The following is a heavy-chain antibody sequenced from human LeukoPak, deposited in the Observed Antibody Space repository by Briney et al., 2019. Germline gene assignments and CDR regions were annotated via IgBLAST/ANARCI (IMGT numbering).Heavy chain of an antibody. J-gene: IGHJ4*02. CDR1: GFTVTSNY. CDR3: ARGSRWSGYYLGY. CDR2: IYSGENT. D-gene: IGHD3-3*01. Sequence: GGSLRLSCAASGFTVTSNYMSWVRQAPGKGLEWVSVIYSGENTDYADSVKGRFTVSRDNSKNTVYFQMNRLRVEDTAVYYCARGSRWSGYYLGYWGQGIVVTVSS. V-gene: IGHV3-53*01.